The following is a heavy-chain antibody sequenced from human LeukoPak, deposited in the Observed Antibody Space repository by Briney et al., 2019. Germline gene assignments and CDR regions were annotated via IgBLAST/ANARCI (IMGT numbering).Heavy chain of an antibody. CDR2: IYHSGST. CDR3: ARLLGIGWFDP. D-gene: IGHD2-15*01. V-gene: IGHV4-4*02. J-gene: IGHJ5*02. Sequence: SGTLSLTCAVSGGSISSSNWWSWVRPPPGKGLEWIGEIYHSGSTNYNPSLKSRVTISVGKSKNQFSLKLSSVTAADTAVYYCARLLGIGWFDPWGQGTLVTVSS. CDR1: GGSISSSNW.